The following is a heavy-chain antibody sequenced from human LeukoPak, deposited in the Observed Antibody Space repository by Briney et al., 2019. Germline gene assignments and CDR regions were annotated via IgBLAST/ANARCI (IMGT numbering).Heavy chain of an antibody. CDR2: IKQDGSEK. V-gene: IGHV3-7*03. D-gene: IGHD2-15*01. J-gene: IGHJ3*02. CDR3: ASEGSDNCSGGSCSGDAFDI. CDR1: GFTFRSYW. Sequence: PGGSLRLSCAASGFTFRSYWMSWVRQAPGKGLEWVANIKQDGSEKYYVDSVKGRFTISRDNAKNSLYLQMNSLRAEDTAVYYCASEGSDNCSGGSCSGDAFDIWGQGTMVTVSS.